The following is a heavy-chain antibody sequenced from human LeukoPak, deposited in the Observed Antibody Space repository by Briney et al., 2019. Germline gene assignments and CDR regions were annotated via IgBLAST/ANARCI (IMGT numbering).Heavy chain of an antibody. CDR1: GFTFSSFS. J-gene: IGHJ4*02. CDR3: ARDPNRLADYGGDYFDH. CDR2: ISHDGSHK. D-gene: IGHD4-23*01. V-gene: IGHV3-30*04. Sequence: TGGSLRLSCVASGFTFSSFSMHWVRQAPGNGLEWVAVISHDGSHKSYADSVRGRFTISRDNSKNTLSLQMNTLRPEDTALFYCARDPNRLADYGGDYFDHWGQGTLVTVSS.